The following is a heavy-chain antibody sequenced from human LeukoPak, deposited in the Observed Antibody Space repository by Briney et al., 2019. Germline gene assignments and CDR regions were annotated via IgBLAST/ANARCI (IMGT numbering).Heavy chain of an antibody. D-gene: IGHD6-13*01. V-gene: IGHV3-23*01. Sequence: GGSLRLSCAASGFTFSSYAMSWVRQAPGKGLEWVSAISGSGGSTYYADSVKGRFTISRDDSKNTLYLQMNSLRAEDTAVYYCAKGPGLLVVRSSWYWDYWGQGTLVTVSS. J-gene: IGHJ4*02. CDR1: GFTFSSYA. CDR2: ISGSGGST. CDR3: AKGPGLLVVRSSWYWDY.